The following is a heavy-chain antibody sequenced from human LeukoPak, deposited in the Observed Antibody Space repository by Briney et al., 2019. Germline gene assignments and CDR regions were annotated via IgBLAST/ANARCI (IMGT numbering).Heavy chain of an antibody. D-gene: IGHD6-13*01. CDR2: IIAFLGTT. Sequence: SVKVSCKASGGAFSSHAVKWVRQAAGQGLEWMGRIIAFLGTTDYAQNFQGRLSITADESTSTAYIELSSLRSDDTALYYCAFSADASTVFDYWGQGTLVPIS. V-gene: IGHV1-69*13. CDR3: AFSADASTVFDY. J-gene: IGHJ4*02. CDR1: GGAFSSHA.